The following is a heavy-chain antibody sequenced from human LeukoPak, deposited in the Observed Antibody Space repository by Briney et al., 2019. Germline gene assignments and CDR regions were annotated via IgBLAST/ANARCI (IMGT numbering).Heavy chain of an antibody. J-gene: IGHJ4*02. V-gene: IGHV3-30*12. D-gene: IGHD6-13*01. CDR2: ISYDGSNK. CDR3: AREDGGIAAAGTDY. CDR1: GFTFSSYG. Sequence: QAGGSLRLSCAASGFTFSSYGMHWVRQAPGKGLEWVAVISYDGSNKYYADSVKGRFTISRDNSKNTLYLQMNSLRAEDTALYYCAREDGGIAAAGTDYWGQGTLVTVSS.